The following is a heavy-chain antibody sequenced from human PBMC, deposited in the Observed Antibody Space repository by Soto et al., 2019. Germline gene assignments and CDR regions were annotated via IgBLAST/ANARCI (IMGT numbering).Heavy chain of an antibody. Sequence: PGGSLRLSCAASGFTFSSYSMNWVRQAPGKGLEWVSSISSSSSYIYYADSVKGRFTISRDNAKNSLYLQMNSLRAEDTAVYYCARDDILTGRSVDFDYWGQGTLVTVSS. CDR3: ARDDILTGRSVDFDY. D-gene: IGHD3-9*01. CDR2: ISSSSSYI. CDR1: GFTFSSYS. J-gene: IGHJ4*02. V-gene: IGHV3-21*01.